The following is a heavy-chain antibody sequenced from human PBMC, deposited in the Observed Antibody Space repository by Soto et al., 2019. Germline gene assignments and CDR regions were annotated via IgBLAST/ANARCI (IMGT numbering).Heavy chain of an antibody. V-gene: IGHV4-30-2*01. CDR1: GGSISSGGYS. CDR2: IYHSGST. Sequence: PSETLSLTCAVSGGSISSGGYSWGWIRQPPGKGLEWIGYIYHSGSTYYNPSLKSRVTISVDRSKNQFSLKLSSVTAADTAVYYCASGWGDSSGYYRNYYYYGMDVWGQGTTVTVSS. J-gene: IGHJ6*02. CDR3: ASGWGDSSGYYRNYYYYGMDV. D-gene: IGHD3-22*01.